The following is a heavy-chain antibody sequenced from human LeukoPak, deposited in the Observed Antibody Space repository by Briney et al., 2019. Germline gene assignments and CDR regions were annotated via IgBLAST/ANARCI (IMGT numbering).Heavy chain of an antibody. CDR3: ARRAVAGTTDP. CDR1: GYTFTSYY. D-gene: IGHD6-19*01. Sequence: GASVKVSCKASGYTFTSYYMHWVRQAPGQELEWMGIINPSGGSTSYAQKFQGRVTMTRDTATSTVYMELSSLRSEDTAVYYCARRAVAGTTDPWGQGTLVTVSS. V-gene: IGHV1-46*01. CDR2: INPSGGST. J-gene: IGHJ5*02.